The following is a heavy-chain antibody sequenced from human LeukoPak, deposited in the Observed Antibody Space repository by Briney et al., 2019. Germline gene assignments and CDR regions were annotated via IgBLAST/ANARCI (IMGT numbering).Heavy chain of an antibody. CDR1: GFTFTNYA. V-gene: IGHV3-23*01. Sequence: GGSLRLSCAASGFTFTNYAMTWVRQAPGKGLEWVSTVSGNGDNTYYADSVKGRSTISRDNSKSTLYLQMNSLRAEDTAVYYCAKGQYGGNSVGALDIWGQGTMVSVSS. D-gene: IGHD4-23*01. J-gene: IGHJ3*02. CDR3: AKGQYGGNSVGALDI. CDR2: VSGNGDNT.